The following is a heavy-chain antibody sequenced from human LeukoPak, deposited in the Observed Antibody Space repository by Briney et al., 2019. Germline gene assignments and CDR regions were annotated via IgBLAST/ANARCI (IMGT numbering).Heavy chain of an antibody. CDR3: ARLEALSRYIWIDY. CDR1: GGSISSGGYY. V-gene: IGHV4-31*03. Sequence: ASETLSLTCTVSGGSISSGGYYWSWIRQHPGKGLEWIGYIYYSGSTYYNPSLKSRVTISVDTSKNQFSLKLSSVTAADTAVYYCARLEALSRYIWIDYWGQGTLVTVSS. CDR2: IYYSGST. D-gene: IGHD1-14*01. J-gene: IGHJ4*02.